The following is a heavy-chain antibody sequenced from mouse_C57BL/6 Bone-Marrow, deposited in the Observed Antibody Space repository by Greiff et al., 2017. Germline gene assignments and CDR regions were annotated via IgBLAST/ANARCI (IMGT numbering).Heavy chain of an antibody. Sequence: EVQLQQSGPELVKPGASVKISCKASGYTFTDYYMNWVKQSHGKSLEWIGDINPNNGGTSYNQKFKGKATLTVDKSSSTAYMELRSLTSEDSAVYYCARLEIITTVVATSYYAMDYWGQGTSVTVSS. CDR1: GYTFTDYY. V-gene: IGHV1-26*01. D-gene: IGHD1-1*01. CDR2: INPNNGGT. J-gene: IGHJ4*01. CDR3: ARLEIITTVVATSYYAMDY.